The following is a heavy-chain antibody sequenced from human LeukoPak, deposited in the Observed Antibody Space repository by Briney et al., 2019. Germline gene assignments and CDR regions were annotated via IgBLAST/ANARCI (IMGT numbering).Heavy chain of an antibody. CDR1: GYTFTSYG. CDR2: ISAYNGNT. CDR3: ARSMITFGGVIFTKDDY. J-gene: IGHJ4*02. V-gene: IGHV1-18*01. D-gene: IGHD3-16*02. Sequence: ASVKVSCKASGYTFTSYGISWVRQAPGQGLEWMGWISAYNGNTNYAQKLQGRVTVTTDTSTSTAYMELRSLRSDDTAVYYCARSMITFGGVIFTKDDYWGQGTLVTVSS.